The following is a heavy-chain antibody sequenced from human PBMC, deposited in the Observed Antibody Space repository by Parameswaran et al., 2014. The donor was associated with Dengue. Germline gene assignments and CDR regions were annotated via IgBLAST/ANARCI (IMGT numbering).Heavy chain of an antibody. V-gene: IGHV4-59*12. Sequence: VRQAPGKGLEWIGYIHYSGRTNYNSSLKSRVTISVDTSKNQFSLRLSSVTAADTAVYYCARPYSGSYSGGMDVWGQGTTVTVSS. CDR3: ARPYSGSYSGGMDV. D-gene: IGHD1-26*01. J-gene: IGHJ6*02. CDR2: IHYSGRT.